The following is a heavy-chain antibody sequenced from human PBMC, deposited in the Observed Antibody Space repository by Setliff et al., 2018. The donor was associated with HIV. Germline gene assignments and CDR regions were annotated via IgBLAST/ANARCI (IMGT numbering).Heavy chain of an antibody. J-gene: IGHJ1*01. Sequence: GESLKISCAASELTFSNYVMTWVRQAPGKGLEWVSSLSGSGGSTYYADSVKGRFTISRDNSKNTLYLRMNSLRAEDTAVYYCAQAQTSVSGSYYQYLQHWGQGTLVTVSS. D-gene: IGHD3-10*01. CDR2: LSGSGGST. CDR1: ELTFSNYV. CDR3: AQAQTSVSGSYYQYLQH. V-gene: IGHV3-23*01.